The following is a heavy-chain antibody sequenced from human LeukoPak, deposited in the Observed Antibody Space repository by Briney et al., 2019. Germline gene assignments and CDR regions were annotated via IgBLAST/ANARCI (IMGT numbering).Heavy chain of an antibody. D-gene: IGHD3-22*01. CDR3: AADSSGYPTRVPPDY. CDR1: GFTVSSNY. J-gene: IGHJ4*02. Sequence: PGGSLRLSCAASGFTVSSNYMIWVRQAPGKGLEWVSVIYSGGSTYYADSVKGRFTISRDNSKNTLYLQMNSLRAEDTAVYYCAADSSGYPTRVPPDYWGQGTLVTVSS. V-gene: IGHV3-53*01. CDR2: IYSGGST.